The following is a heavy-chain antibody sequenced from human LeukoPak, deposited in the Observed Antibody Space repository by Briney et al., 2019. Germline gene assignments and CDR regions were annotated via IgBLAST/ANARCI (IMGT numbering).Heavy chain of an antibody. CDR1: GDSTSSDNYY. J-gene: IGHJ6*02. Sequence: SETLSLTCTVSGDSTSSDNYYGGWVRQPPGKGLEWIGNIYYSGSTYYNPSLKSRVTISVDTSKNQFSLKLSSVTAADTAVYYCARGASYYYGMDVWGQGTTVTVSS. CDR2: IYYSGST. CDR3: ARGASYYYGMDV. V-gene: IGHV4-30-4*08.